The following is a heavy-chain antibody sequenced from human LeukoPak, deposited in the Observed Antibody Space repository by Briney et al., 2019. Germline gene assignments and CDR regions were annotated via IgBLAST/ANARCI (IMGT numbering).Heavy chain of an antibody. J-gene: IGHJ3*02. V-gene: IGHV3-11*04. Sequence: GGSLRLSCAASGFTFSDYYMSWIRQAPGKGLEWVSYISSSGSTIYYADSVKGRFTISRDNAKNSLYLQMNSLRAEDTAVYYCARDAEGYNYGPDAFDIWGQGTTVTVSS. CDR3: ARDAEGYNYGPDAFDI. CDR1: GFTFSDYY. D-gene: IGHD5-18*01. CDR2: ISSSGSTI.